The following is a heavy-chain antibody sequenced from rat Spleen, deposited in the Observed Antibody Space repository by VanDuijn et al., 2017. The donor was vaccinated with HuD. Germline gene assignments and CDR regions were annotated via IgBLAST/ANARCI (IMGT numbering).Heavy chain of an antibody. CDR1: GFTFSNYY. D-gene: IGHD1-1*01. CDR3: ARQGTRWYYFDY. J-gene: IGHJ2*01. CDR2: ISYDNFST. Sequence: EVQLVESGGGLVQPGRSMKLSCAASGFTFSNYYMAWVRQAPTKGLEWVASISYDNFSTYYRDSVKGRFTISRDNAKNTLYLQMDSLRSEDTATYYCARQGTRWYYFDYWGQGVMVTVSS. V-gene: IGHV5-25*01.